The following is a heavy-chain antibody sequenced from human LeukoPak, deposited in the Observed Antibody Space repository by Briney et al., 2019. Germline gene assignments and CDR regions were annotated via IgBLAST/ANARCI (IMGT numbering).Heavy chain of an antibody. Sequence: PSETLSLTCTVSGGSITSYYWSWIRQPPGKGLEWIGYIYYSGSTNYNPSLKSRVTISVDTSKSLFSLKLSSVTTADTAVYYCAGLYSRSWYDNWFDPWGQGTLVTVSS. J-gene: IGHJ5*02. V-gene: IGHV4-59*01. CDR2: IYYSGST. CDR1: GGSITSYY. D-gene: IGHD6-13*01. CDR3: AGLYSRSWYDNWFDP.